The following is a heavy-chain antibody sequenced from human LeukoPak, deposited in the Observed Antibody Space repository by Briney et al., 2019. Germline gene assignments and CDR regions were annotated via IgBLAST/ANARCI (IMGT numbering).Heavy chain of an antibody. V-gene: IGHV3-9*01. J-gene: IGHJ4*02. Sequence: PRGCLRLSCATSGFTFYDYAMHWGWQGPGESVGWVSGINWNSCSIGYAESVKGRFTIFSHNAKHFLYFQMNSLRAEDTALHYCVRARYYSGSGSQFDYWGQGTLVTVSS. D-gene: IGHD3-10*01. CDR2: INWNSCSI. CDR3: VRARYYSGSGSQFDY. CDR1: GFTFYDYA.